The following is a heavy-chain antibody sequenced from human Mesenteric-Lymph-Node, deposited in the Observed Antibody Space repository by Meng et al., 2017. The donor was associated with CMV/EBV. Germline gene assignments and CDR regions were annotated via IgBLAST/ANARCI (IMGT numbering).Heavy chain of an antibody. Sequence: GESLKISCAASGFTFSSHAMSWVRQAPGKGLEWVSGISGSDGSTAYADSVKGRFTISRDNSKNTLYLQMNSLRAEDTAVYYCAKDGKPYYYDSSGWYYIDYWGQGALVTVSS. CDR3: AKDGKPYYYDSSGWYYIDY. J-gene: IGHJ4*02. V-gene: IGHV3-23*01. CDR2: ISGSDGST. D-gene: IGHD3-22*01. CDR1: GFTFSSHA.